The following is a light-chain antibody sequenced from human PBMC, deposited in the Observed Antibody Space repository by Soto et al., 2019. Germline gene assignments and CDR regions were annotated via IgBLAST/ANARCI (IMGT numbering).Light chain of an antibody. J-gene: IGLJ3*02. V-gene: IGLV8-61*01. CDR1: SGSVSTTYY. CDR2: NTN. CDR3: VLYMGSGISV. Sequence: QIVVTQEPSFSVSPGGTVTLTCALSSGSVSTTYYPSWYQQTPGQAPRTLIYNTNTRSSGVPDRFSGSILGNKAALTITGAQADDESDYYCVLYMGSGISVFGGGTKVTVL.